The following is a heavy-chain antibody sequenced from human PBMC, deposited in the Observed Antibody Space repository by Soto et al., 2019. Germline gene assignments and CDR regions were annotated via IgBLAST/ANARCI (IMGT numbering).Heavy chain of an antibody. CDR1: GFTFSTYW. Sequence: GGSLRLSCAASGFTFSTYWMSWVRQDPGKGLEWVAHIKQDGTEKYYVDSVKGRFTIARDNPKSSLYLQMNNLRAEDTAVYYCASYIASPGKYFQHWGQGTLVTVSS. CDR2: IKQDGTEK. V-gene: IGHV3-7*03. J-gene: IGHJ1*01. D-gene: IGHD6-13*01. CDR3: ASYIASPGKYFQH.